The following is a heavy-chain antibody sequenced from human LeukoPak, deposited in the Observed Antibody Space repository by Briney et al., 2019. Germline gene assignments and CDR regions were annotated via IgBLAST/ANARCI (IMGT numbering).Heavy chain of an antibody. Sequence: PGGSLRLSCAASGLTFSTFWMSWVRQAPGKGLEWVANIKGDGSEKNYVDSVRGRFTISRDNPHNSLYLQLIDLRVEDTAVYYCASGGHIDYCGQGALVTVSS. D-gene: IGHD2-15*01. CDR1: GLTFSTFW. CDR2: IKGDGSEK. J-gene: IGHJ4*02. V-gene: IGHV3-7*01. CDR3: ASGGHIDY.